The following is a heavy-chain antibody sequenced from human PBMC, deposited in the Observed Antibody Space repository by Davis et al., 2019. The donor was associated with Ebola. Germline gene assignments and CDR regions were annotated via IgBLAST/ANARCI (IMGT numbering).Heavy chain of an antibody. CDR1: GGSFSGYY. V-gene: IGHV4-34*01. CDR3: ARGKVIPYYYYGMDV. D-gene: IGHD3-16*02. Sequence: MPGGSLRLSCAVYGGSFSGYYWSWIRQPPGKGLEWIGEINHSGSTNYNPSLKSRVTISVDTSKNQFSLKLSSVTAADTAVYYCARGKVIPYYYYGMDVWGQGTTVTVSS. J-gene: IGHJ6*02. CDR2: INHSGST.